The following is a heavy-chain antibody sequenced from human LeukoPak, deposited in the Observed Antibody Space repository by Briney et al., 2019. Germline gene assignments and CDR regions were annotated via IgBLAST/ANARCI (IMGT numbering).Heavy chain of an antibody. J-gene: IGHJ4*02. CDR2: IYYSGST. D-gene: IGHD6-13*01. Sequence: KPSETLSLTCTVSGGSISSYYWSWIQQPPGKGLEWIGYIYYSGSTNYNPSLKSRVTISVDTSKNQSSLKLSSVTAADTAVYYCARGKQQLVDFDYWGQGTLVTVSS. CDR1: GGSISSYY. V-gene: IGHV4-59*01. CDR3: ARGKQQLVDFDY.